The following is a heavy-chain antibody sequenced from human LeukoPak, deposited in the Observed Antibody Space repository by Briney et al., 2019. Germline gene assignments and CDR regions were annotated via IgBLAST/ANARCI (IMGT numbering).Heavy chain of an antibody. J-gene: IGHJ4*02. V-gene: IGHV3-23*01. CDR1: GFTFSSYA. D-gene: IGHD5-12*01. CDR3: AKDREGLSSGYDLEYFDY. CDR2: ISGGGGTT. Sequence: GGSLRLSCAASGFTFSSYAMNWVRQAPGKGLEWVSSISGGGGTTYYADSVKGRFTISRDNSKNTLFLQMNSLRAEDTAVYYCAKDREGLSSGYDLEYFDYWGQGTLVTVSS.